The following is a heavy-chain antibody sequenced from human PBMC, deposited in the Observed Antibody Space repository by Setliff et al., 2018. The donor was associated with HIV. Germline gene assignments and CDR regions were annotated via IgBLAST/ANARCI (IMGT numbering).Heavy chain of an antibody. CDR2: SGKGGRT. J-gene: IGHJ4*02. V-gene: IGHV3-23*01. CDR3: AHSWDFDY. D-gene: IGHD6-13*01. CDR1: ELTFSNYA. Sequence: PGGSLRLSCAASELTFSNYAMTWVRQAPGKGLEWVSTSGKGGRTYYADSVKGRFTTSRDNSKNTLYLQMNSLRAEDTAVYYCAHSWDFDYWGQGTLVTVSS.